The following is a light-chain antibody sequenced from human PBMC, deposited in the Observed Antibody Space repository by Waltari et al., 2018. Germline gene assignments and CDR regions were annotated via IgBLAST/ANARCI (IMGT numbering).Light chain of an antibody. Sequence: DIQMTQSPSSLSASVGDRVTITCRASQSISTDLQWYQQKPGRASQLLIYAASSLQSGVPSRFSGIISGTDFTLTISSLQPEDFATYYCQQSYSPPFTFGQGTRLEIK. V-gene: IGKV1-39*01. J-gene: IGKJ5*01. CDR3: QQSYSPPFT. CDR1: QSISTD. CDR2: AAS.